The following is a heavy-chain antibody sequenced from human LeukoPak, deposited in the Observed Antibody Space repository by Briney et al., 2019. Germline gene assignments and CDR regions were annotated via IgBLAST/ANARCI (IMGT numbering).Heavy chain of an antibody. Sequence: GASVTVSCTVSGYTLTELSMHWVRQAPGKGLEWMGGFDPEDGETIYAQKFQGRVTMTEDTSTDTAYMELSSLRSEDTAVYYCATGYYDSSGYYPLGYWGQGTLVTVSS. CDR1: GYTLTELS. D-gene: IGHD3-22*01. CDR3: ATGYYDSSGYYPLGY. J-gene: IGHJ4*02. V-gene: IGHV1-24*01. CDR2: FDPEDGET.